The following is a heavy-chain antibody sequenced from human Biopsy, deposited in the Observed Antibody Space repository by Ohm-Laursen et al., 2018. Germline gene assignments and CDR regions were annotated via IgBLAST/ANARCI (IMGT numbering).Heavy chain of an antibody. CDR1: GGFISSSSYY. CDR3: ARHAPSYGGSYWRYFDL. J-gene: IGHJ2*01. Sequence: GTLSLTCTVSGGFISSSSYYWGWIRQPPGKGLEWIGYIYYTGSTNYNPSLKSRVTISVDTSMNHLSLRLTSVTAADTAVYYCARHAPSYGGSYWRYFDLWGRGTLVTVSS. D-gene: IGHD1-26*01. V-gene: IGHV4-61*05. CDR2: IYYTGST.